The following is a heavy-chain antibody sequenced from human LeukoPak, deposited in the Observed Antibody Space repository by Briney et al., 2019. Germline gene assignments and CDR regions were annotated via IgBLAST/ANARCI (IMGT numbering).Heavy chain of an antibody. J-gene: IGHJ5*02. D-gene: IGHD4-17*01. V-gene: IGHV4-4*07. CDR2: IYTSGST. CDR1: GGSISSYY. CDR3: STRPHYGDYGHWCDR. Sequence: SETLSLTCTVSGGSISSYYWSWIRQPTGKGLEWIRRIYTSGSTNYNPSLKSRVTMSVDTSKNQFSLKLSSGTAADTAVYYCSTRPHYGDYGHWCDRWGQGTLVTVSS.